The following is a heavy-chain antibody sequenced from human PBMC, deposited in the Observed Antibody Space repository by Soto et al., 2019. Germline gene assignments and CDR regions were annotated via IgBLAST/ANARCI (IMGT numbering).Heavy chain of an antibody. CDR3: TRPSGSYLAQLDY. CDR2: IRSKAYGGTT. CDR1: GFSPGDYA. V-gene: IGHV3-49*03. J-gene: IGHJ4*02. D-gene: IGHD1-26*01. Sequence: PGLSMRLSCTPSGFSPGDYAMSWFRQAPGKGLEWVGFIRSKAYGGTTEYAASVKGRFTISRDDSKSIAYLQMNSLKTEDTAVYYCTRPSGSYLAQLDYWGQGTLVTVSS.